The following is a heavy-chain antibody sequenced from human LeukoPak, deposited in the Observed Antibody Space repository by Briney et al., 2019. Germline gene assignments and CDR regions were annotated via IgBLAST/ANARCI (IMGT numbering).Heavy chain of an antibody. J-gene: IGHJ4*02. CDR1: AGSTSDYY. CDR2: IYYTGNT. D-gene: IGHD3-10*02. V-gene: IGHV4-4*07. CDR3: ARGGTLFTYFDS. Sequence: PSETLSLTCSVSAGSTSDYYWNWIRQPAGQGLEWLGRIYYTGNTAYNPSLESRLTMSLDTAKNQFSLKVTSVTAADTAVYYCARGGTLFTYFDSWGQGTLVTVSS.